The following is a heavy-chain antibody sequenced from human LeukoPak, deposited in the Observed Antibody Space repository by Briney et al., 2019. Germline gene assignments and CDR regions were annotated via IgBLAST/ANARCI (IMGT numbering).Heavy chain of an antibody. V-gene: IGHV3-30-3*01. CDR2: VSYDESDK. Sequence: GRSLRLSCTASGFTFSSYTMHWVRQAPGKGLEWVALVSYDESDKYYADSVKGRFTVSRDNSKNTLYLQMNSLRTEDTAVYYYARDLANGYNPDTYWGQGTLVTVSS. J-gene: IGHJ4*02. CDR1: GFTFSSYT. CDR3: ARDLANGYNPDTY. D-gene: IGHD5-24*01.